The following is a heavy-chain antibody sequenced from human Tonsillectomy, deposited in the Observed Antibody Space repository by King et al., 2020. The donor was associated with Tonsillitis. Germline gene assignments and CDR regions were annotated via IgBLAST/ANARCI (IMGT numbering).Heavy chain of an antibody. V-gene: IGHV3-43*01. CDR3: AKGYSSGQTDY. J-gene: IGHJ4*02. Sequence: DVQLVESGGVVVQPGGSLRLSCAASGFTFDDYTMHWVRQAPGKGLEWVSLIIWDGGSTYYADSVKGRFTISRDNSKNSLYLQMNSLRTEDTALYYCAKGYSSGQTDYWGQGTLVTVSS. D-gene: IGHD6-19*01. CDR2: IIWDGGST. CDR1: GFTFDDYT.